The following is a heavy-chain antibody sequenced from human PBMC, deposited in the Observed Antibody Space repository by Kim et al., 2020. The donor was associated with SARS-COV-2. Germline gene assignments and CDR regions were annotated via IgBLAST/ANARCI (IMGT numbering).Heavy chain of an antibody. CDR1: GGSISTYY. CDR3: ARARASGYSYYMDV. D-gene: IGHD5-18*01. Sequence: SETLSLTCTVSGGSISTYYWSWIRQPPGKGLEWIGYAHYSGNTNYNPSLKSRVTISVDTSNNQFSLRLSSVTTADTAVYYCARARASGYSYYMDVWGEGTTVTVSS. J-gene: IGHJ6*03. CDR2: AHYSGNT. V-gene: IGHV4-59*01.